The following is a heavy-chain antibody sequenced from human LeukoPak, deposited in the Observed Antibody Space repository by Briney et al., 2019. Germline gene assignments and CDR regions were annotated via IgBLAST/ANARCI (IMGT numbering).Heavy chain of an antibody. CDR2: TSSSDDGK. J-gene: IGHJ4*02. CDR1: GFSLSSYA. V-gene: IGHV3-23*01. CDR3: ATGASGFDH. D-gene: IGHD6-25*01. Sequence: GGSLRLSCTVSGFSLSSYAMSWVRRAPGKGLEWVSATSSSDDGKYYADSVRGRFTISRDNSRNTMYLQMNSLRAEDTAVYYCATGASGFDHWGQGTLVTVSS.